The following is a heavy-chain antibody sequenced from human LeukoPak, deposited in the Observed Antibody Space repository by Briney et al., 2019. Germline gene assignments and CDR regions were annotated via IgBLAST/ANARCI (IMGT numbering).Heavy chain of an antibody. V-gene: IGHV1-8*01. J-gene: IGHJ4*02. CDR2: VNPDSGNT. Sequence: ASVKVSCKASGYAFATYDINWVRQANGRGLEWMGWVNPDSGNTGYAQKFQGRVTMTRDTSINIAYVELSSLTSEDTAVYYCARGFSIDYNKEFDYWGQGTLVTVSS. CDR1: GYAFATYD. D-gene: IGHD4-11*01. CDR3: ARGFSIDYNKEFDY.